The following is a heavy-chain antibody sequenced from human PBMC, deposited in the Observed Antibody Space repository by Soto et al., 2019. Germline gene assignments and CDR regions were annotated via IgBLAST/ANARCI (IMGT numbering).Heavy chain of an antibody. CDR3: ARFGSYYHYYYYGMDV. Sequence: PGESLKISCKGSGYSFTSYWIGWVRQMPGKGLEWMGIIYPGDSDTRYSPSFQGQVTISADKSISTAYLQWSSLKASDTAMYYCARFGSYYHYYYYGMDVWGQGTTVTVSS. V-gene: IGHV5-51*01. J-gene: IGHJ6*02. CDR1: GYSFTSYW. CDR2: IYPGDSDT. D-gene: IGHD3-10*01.